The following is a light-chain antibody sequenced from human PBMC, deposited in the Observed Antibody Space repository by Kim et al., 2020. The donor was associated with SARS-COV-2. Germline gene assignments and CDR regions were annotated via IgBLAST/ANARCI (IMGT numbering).Light chain of an antibody. CDR1: QSVSGSY. CDR2: GAS. J-gene: IGKJ2*01. V-gene: IGKV3-20*01. CDR3: QQYGSSPRT. Sequence: PGERATLSCRASQSVSGSYLVWYQQKPGQAPRLLIYGASSRATGIPDRFSGSGSGTDFTLTISRLEPEDFAVYYCQQYGSSPRTFGQGTKLEI.